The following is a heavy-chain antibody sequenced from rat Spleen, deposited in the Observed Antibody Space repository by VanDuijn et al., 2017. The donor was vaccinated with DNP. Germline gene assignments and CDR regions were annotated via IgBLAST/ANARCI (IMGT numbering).Heavy chain of an antibody. CDR1: GFTFSDYY. CDR3: TRHVLPLRVWDY. D-gene: IGHD1-3*01. CDR2: ISYDGGST. V-gene: IGHV5-22*01. J-gene: IGHJ2*01. Sequence: EVQLVESGGDLVQPGRSLKLSCAASGFTFSDYYMAWVRQAPTKGLEWVAYISYDGGSTYYGDFVKGRFTISRDNAKSTLYLQMNSLRSEDMATYYCTRHVLPLRVWDYWGQGVMVTVSS.